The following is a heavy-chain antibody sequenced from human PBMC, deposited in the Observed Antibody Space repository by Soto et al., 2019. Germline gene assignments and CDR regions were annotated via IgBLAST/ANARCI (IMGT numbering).Heavy chain of an antibody. CDR2: ISTSGTT. J-gene: IGHJ5*02. V-gene: IGHV4-4*07. Sequence: QVQLQESGPGLVEPSETLSLTCTVSGASISSYVWTWIRHPAGKGLDWIGRISTSGTTNYNPSLKSLVTMSVDTSKNHMSLNLSSVTAADTGVYYCAREACPDRWFDPWVKGTLVTVS. CDR1: GASISSYV. CDR3: AREACPDRWFDP.